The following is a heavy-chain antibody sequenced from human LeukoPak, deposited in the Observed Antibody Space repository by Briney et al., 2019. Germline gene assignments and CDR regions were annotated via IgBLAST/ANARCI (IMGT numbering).Heavy chain of an antibody. CDR1: GYPFRSYG. J-gene: IGHJ4*02. Sequence: GASVKVSCMPSGYPFRSYGIAWVRQAPGQGLEWMGWVNGVSGKAKYAQKFQDRITMTTDSSTAYLEVKSLRSDDTAVYYCARAREGYDYWGLGTLVTVSS. CDR3: ARAREGYDY. V-gene: IGHV1-18*01. CDR2: VNGVSGKA. D-gene: IGHD1-26*01.